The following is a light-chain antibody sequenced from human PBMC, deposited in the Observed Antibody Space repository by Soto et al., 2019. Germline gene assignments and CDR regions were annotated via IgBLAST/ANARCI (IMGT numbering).Light chain of an antibody. J-gene: IGKJ1*01. CDR1: QSVRSN. Sequence: EIVMTQSPGTLSVSPGERATLSCRASQSVRSNLAWYQQKPGQAPRLVIYGASTRATGVPARFSGSGFETEFTLTISSLQSEDFAVYYCQHYNNWPRTFGQGTKVDIK. CDR2: GAS. CDR3: QHYNNWPRT. V-gene: IGKV3-15*01.